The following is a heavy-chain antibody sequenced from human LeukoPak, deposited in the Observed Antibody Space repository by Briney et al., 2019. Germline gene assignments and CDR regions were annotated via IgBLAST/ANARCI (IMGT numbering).Heavy chain of an antibody. J-gene: IGHJ4*02. V-gene: IGHV5-51*01. CDR2: IYPGDSDT. D-gene: IGHD4-17*01. Sequence: GEPLKISCKASGYSFTSYWSGWVRQMPGKGLEWMGIIYPGDSDTRYSPSFQGQVTISADKSISTAYLQWSSLKASDTAMYYCARLAVTTPFDYWGQGTLVTVSS. CDR1: GYSFTSYW. CDR3: ARLAVTTPFDY.